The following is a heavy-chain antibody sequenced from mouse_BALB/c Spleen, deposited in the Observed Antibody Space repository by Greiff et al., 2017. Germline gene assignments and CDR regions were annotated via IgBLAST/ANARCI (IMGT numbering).Heavy chain of an antibody. CDR2: ISSGGGST. D-gene: IGHD2-4*01. J-gene: IGHJ3*01. Sequence: EVKVVESGGGLVKPGGSLKLSCAASGFAFSSYDLSWVRQTPEKRLEWFAYISSGGGSTYYPDTVKGRFTISRDNAKNTLYLQMSSLKSEDTAMYYGARHVITAWFAYWGQGTLVTVSA. CDR1: GFAFSSYD. V-gene: IGHV5-12-1*01. CDR3: ARHVITAWFAY.